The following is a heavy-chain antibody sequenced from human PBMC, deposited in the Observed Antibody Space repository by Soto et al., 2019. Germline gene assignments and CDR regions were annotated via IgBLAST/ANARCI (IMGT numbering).Heavy chain of an antibody. Sequence: GGSLRLSCAASGFTFSSYSMNWVRQAPGKGLEWVSSISSSSSYIYYADSVRGRFTISRANAKNSLYLQMNSLRAEDTAVYYCARSLGTVTTAAFDYSGQGKLVTVSS. CDR3: ARSLGTVTTAAFDY. J-gene: IGHJ4*02. D-gene: IGHD4-4*01. CDR2: ISSSSSYI. CDR1: GFTFSSYS. V-gene: IGHV3-21*01.